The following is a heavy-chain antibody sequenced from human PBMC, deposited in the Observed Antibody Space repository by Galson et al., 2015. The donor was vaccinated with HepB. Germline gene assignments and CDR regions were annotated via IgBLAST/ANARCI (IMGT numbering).Heavy chain of an antibody. CDR2: IIPIFGTA. V-gene: IGHV1-69*13. Sequence: SVKVSCKASGGTFSSYAISWVRQAPGQGLEWMGGIIPIFGTANYAQKFQGRVTITADESTSTAYMELSSLRSEDTAVYYCAREAPSTSDYYDSSGYRFDYWGQGTLVTVSS. CDR1: GGTFSSYA. CDR3: AREAPSTSDYYDSSGYRFDY. D-gene: IGHD3-22*01. J-gene: IGHJ4*02.